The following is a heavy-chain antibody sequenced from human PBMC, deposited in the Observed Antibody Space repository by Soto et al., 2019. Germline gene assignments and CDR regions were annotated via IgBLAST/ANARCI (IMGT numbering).Heavy chain of an antibody. CDR3: AGQLGRSYTLSY. CDR1: GASISSGGW. J-gene: IGHJ4*01. Sequence: QVQLQESGPGLVKPSGTLSLTCSVSGASISSGGWWSWVRQSPEKGLEWIGEIFHSGLTNYNSSLESRVTIAVDKSNNHVSLEMRSVIAADTAVYYCAGQLGRSYTLSYWGPGTLVTVSS. V-gene: IGHV4-4*02. CDR2: IFHSGLT. D-gene: IGHD1-26*01.